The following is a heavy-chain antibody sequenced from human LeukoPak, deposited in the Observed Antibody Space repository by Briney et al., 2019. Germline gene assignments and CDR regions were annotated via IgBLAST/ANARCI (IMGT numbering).Heavy chain of an antibody. D-gene: IGHD3-10*01. CDR3: ARSAMVRGVISLFDY. CDR2: IYPGDSDT. Sequence: PGESLKISCKGSGYSFTSYWIGWVRQMPGKGLEWMGIIYPGDSDTRYSPSFQGQVTISADKSISTAYLQWSSLKASDTAMYYCARSAMVRGVISLFDYWGQGTLVTVSS. CDR1: GYSFTSYW. J-gene: IGHJ4*02. V-gene: IGHV5-51*01.